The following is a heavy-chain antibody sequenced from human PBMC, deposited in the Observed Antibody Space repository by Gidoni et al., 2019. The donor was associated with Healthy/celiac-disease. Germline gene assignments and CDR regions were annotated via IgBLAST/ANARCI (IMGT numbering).Heavy chain of an antibody. D-gene: IGHD2-21*02. CDR3: AKDRLIYCGGDCYSADY. J-gene: IGHJ4*02. Sequence: QVQLVESGGGVVQPGRSLRLSCAASGFTFSSYGMHWVRQAPGKGLEWVAVISYDGSNKYYADSVKGRFTISRDNSKNTLYLQMNSLRAEDTAVYYCAKDRLIYCGGDCYSADYWGQGTLVTVSS. CDR2: ISYDGSNK. V-gene: IGHV3-30*18. CDR1: GFTFSSYG.